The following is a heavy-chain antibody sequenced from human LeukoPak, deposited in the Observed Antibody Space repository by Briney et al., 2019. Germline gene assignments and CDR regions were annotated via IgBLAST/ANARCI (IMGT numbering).Heavy chain of an antibody. D-gene: IGHD3-9*01. Sequence: GASLRLSCAASGFIFSSYSMNWVHQAPGKGLEWVSSISSSSGYIYYADSVKGRFTISRDNAKNSLYLQMNRLRAEDTAVYYCARDHTLFLGGNRDNNDACDIWGQGTMVTVSS. J-gene: IGHJ3*02. CDR1: GFIFSSYS. V-gene: IGHV3-21*01. CDR3: ARDHTLFLGGNRDNNDACDI. CDR2: ISSSSGYI.